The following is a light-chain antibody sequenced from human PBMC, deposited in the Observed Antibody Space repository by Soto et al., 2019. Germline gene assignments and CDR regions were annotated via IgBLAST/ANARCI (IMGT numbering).Light chain of an antibody. CDR2: AAS. J-gene: IGKJ3*01. CDR1: QGISNR. V-gene: IGKV1-27*01. CDR3: QDYDSAPFP. Sequence: DIQMTQSPSSLSASIGDRVTITCRASQGISNRLAWYQQKPGRRPKLLIYAASTLELGVPSRFSGNGSGTDFILTINSLQPEDFATYYCQDYDSAPFPFGPGTKVDVK.